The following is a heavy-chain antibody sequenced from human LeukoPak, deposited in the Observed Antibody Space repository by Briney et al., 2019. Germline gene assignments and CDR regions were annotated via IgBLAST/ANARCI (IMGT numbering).Heavy chain of an antibody. V-gene: IGHV3-23*01. CDR3: AKDQWELLSFDY. Sequence: GGSLRLSCAASGFTFSSYAMSWVRLAPGKGLEWVSAISGSGGSTYYADSVKGRFTISRDNSKNTLYLQMNSLRAEDTAVYYCAKDQWELLSFDYWGQGTLVTVSS. CDR2: ISGSGGST. J-gene: IGHJ4*02. CDR1: GFTFSSYA. D-gene: IGHD1-26*01.